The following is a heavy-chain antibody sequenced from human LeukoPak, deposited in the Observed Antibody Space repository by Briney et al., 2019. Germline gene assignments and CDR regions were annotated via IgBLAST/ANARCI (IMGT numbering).Heavy chain of an antibody. CDR1: GGSFSGNY. CDR3: ARRYY. CDR2: INHSGST. J-gene: IGHJ4*02. V-gene: IGHV4-34*01. Sequence: SETLSLTCAVYGGSFSGNYWSWIRQPPGKGLEWIGEINHSGSTNYNPSLKSRVTISVDTSKNQFSLKLSSVTAADTAVYYCARRYYWGQGTLVTVSS.